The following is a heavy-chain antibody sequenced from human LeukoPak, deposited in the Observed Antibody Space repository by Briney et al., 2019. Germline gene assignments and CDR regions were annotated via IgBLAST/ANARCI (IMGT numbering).Heavy chain of an antibody. J-gene: IGHJ4*02. Sequence: GESLKISCKVFGYSFTNYWIGWVRQMPGKGLEWMGIIYPGDSDTRYSPSFQGQVTISADKSISTAYLQWSSLKASDTATYYCARHLGYNYGNFDYWGQGTLITVSS. V-gene: IGHV5-51*01. CDR2: IYPGDSDT. D-gene: IGHD5-18*01. CDR3: ARHLGYNYGNFDY. CDR1: GYSFTNYW.